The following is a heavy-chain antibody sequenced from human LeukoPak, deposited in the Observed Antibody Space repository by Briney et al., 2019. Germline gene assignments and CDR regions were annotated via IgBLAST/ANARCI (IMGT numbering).Heavy chain of an antibody. CDR2: IRSKANSYAT. D-gene: IGHD4-17*01. Sequence: PGGSLRLSCAASGFTFSGSAMHWVRQASGKGLEWVGRIRSKANSYATAYAASVKGRFTISRDDSKNTAYLQMNSLKTEDTAVYYCTRRMEELNDYGDYDAFDIWGQGTMVTVSS. J-gene: IGHJ3*02. CDR3: TRRMEELNDYGDYDAFDI. CDR1: GFTFSGSA. V-gene: IGHV3-73*01.